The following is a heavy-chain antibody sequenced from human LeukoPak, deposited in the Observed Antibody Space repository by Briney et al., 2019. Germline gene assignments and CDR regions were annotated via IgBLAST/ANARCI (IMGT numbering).Heavy chain of an antibody. CDR2: IFPGDSDT. CDR1: GYSFTTSW. Sequence: GESLKISCKGSGYSFTTSWIAWVRQMPGKGLELMGIIFPGDSDTRYSPSFQGQVTISADKSISTAYLQWGSLKASDTAMYYCARGPGSGYYPSYFDYWGQGTLVTVSS. J-gene: IGHJ4*02. D-gene: IGHD3-3*01. CDR3: ARGPGSGYYPSYFDY. V-gene: IGHV5-51*01.